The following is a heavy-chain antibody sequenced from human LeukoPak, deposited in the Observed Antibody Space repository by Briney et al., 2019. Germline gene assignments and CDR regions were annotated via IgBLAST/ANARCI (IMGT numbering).Heavy chain of an antibody. V-gene: IGHV4-59*01. Sequence: SETLSLTCTVSGGSISSYYWSWIRQPPGKGLEWIGYIYYSGSTNYNPSLKSRGTISVDTSKNQFSLKLSSVTAADTAVYYCARGYSSRWYIPFYYYYGMDVWGQGTTVTVSS. CDR2: IYYSGST. J-gene: IGHJ6*02. D-gene: IGHD6-13*01. CDR3: ARGYSSRWYIPFYYYYGMDV. CDR1: GGSISSYY.